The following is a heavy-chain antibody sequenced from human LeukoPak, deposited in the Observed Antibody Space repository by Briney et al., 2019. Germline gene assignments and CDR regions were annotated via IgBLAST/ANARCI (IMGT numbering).Heavy chain of an antibody. CDR1: GYTFTGCY. J-gene: IGHJ4*02. CDR3: AADRGLGLGELCD. D-gene: IGHD3-16*01. V-gene: IGHV1-2*04. CDR2: INPNSGGT. Sequence: ASVKVSCKASGYTFTGCYMHWVRQAPGQGLEWMGWINPNSGGTNYAQKFQGWVTMTRDTSISTAYMGLSRLRSDDTAVYYCAADRGLGLGELCDWGQGNLVTVSS.